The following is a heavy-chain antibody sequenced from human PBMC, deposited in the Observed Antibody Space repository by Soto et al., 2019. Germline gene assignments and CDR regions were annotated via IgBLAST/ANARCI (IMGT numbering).Heavy chain of an antibody. CDR1: GYSFASYW. D-gene: IGHD3-3*01. J-gene: IGHJ4*02. CDR2: IDPSDSYT. V-gene: IGHV5-10-1*03. Sequence: EVQLVQSGAEVKKPGESLRISCRGSGYSFASYWISWVRQMPGKGLEWMGRIDPSDSYTNYSPSFQGHVTISADKSISTAYLQWSSLKASDTAMYYCARCPPRGSVFGVVIPKEDDYWGQGTLVTVSS. CDR3: ARCPPRGSVFGVVIPKEDDY.